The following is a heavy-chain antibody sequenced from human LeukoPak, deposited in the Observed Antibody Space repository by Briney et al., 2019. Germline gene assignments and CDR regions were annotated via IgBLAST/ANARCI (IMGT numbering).Heavy chain of an antibody. D-gene: IGHD1-26*01. Sequence: SETLSLTCTVSGGSISSGDYYWRWIRQPPGKGLEWIGYIYYSGSTYYNPSLKSRVTMSVDTSKNQFSLKLSSVTAADTAVYYCARDSPPHYWGQGTLVTVSS. CDR3: ARDSPPHY. CDR1: GGSISSGDYY. CDR2: IYYSGST. V-gene: IGHV4-30-4*08. J-gene: IGHJ4*02.